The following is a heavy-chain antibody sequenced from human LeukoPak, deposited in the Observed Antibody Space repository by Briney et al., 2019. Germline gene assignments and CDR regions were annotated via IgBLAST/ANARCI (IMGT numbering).Heavy chain of an antibody. CDR1: GYTFTGYY. V-gene: IGHV1-2*02. D-gene: IGHD7-27*01. J-gene: IGHJ5*02. CDR3: ARANWGSFRWFDP. CDR2: INPNSGGT. Sequence: GASVKVSCKASGYTFTGYYMHWVRQAPGQGLEWMGWINPNSGGTNYAQKYQGRVTMTKDTSTSTVYMELSSLRSEDTALYYCARANWGSFRWFDPWGQGTLVTVSP.